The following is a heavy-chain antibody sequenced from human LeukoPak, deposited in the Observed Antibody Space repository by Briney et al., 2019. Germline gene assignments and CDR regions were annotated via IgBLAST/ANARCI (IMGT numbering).Heavy chain of an antibody. V-gene: IGHV4-34*01. CDR2: INHSGGT. Sequence: SETLSLTCAVYGGSFNGYYWTWNRQPPGKGLEWIGEINHSGGTDYNPSLKSRVTTSVDTSKNQFSLKLNSVTAADTAVYYCARGQLRLSNWGQGSLVIVSS. CDR3: ARGQLRLSN. J-gene: IGHJ4*02. D-gene: IGHD2-2*01. CDR1: GGSFNGYY.